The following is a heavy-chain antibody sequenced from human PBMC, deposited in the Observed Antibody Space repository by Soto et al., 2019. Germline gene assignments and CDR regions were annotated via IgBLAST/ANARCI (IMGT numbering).Heavy chain of an antibody. J-gene: IGHJ4*02. V-gene: IGHV3-53*01. Sequence: EVQLVESGGGLIQPGGSLRLSCAASGFTVSSNSMSWVRQAPGKGLEWVSVIYSGGSTYYADSVKGRFTISRDNSKITVYVEMNCVRAEDTAVYYCARGPYGAGSYYGDDWGQGTLITVSS. CDR3: ARGPYGAGSYYGDD. CDR1: GFTVSSNS. D-gene: IGHD3-10*01. CDR2: IYSGGST.